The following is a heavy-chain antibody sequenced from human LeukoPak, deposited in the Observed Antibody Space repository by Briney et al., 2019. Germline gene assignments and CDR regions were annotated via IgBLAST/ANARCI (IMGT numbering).Heavy chain of an antibody. CDR3: VKGQEVVYAPTFDY. CDR1: GFXFNSYA. CDR2: IGTNGIST. D-gene: IGHD2-8*02. Sequence: GGSLRLSCSASGFXFNSYAIHWVRQAPGKGLEYVSSIGTNGISTYYADSVTGRFTISRDNSKNSLYLQMSSLRAEDTAVYYCVKGQEVVYAPTFDYWGQGTLVTVSS. V-gene: IGHV3-64D*09. J-gene: IGHJ4*02.